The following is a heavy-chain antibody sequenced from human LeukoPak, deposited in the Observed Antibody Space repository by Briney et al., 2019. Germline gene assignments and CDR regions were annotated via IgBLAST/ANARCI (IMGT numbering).Heavy chain of an antibody. CDR1: GGSISSYY. Sequence: SETLSLTCTVSGGSISSYYWSWIRQPAGKELEWIGRIYSTGSTNYNPSLKSRVTMSVDTSKNQFSLRLRSVTAADTAVYYCARQIASAGTAGFDFWGQGALVTVSS. CDR2: IYSTGST. D-gene: IGHD6-13*01. CDR3: ARQIASAGTAGFDF. J-gene: IGHJ4*02. V-gene: IGHV4-4*07.